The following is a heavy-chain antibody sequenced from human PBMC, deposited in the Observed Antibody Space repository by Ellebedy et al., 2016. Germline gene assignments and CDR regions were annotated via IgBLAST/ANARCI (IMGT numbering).Heavy chain of an antibody. D-gene: IGHD6-19*01. Sequence: ASVKVSCKASGYIFTGYFMHWVRQAPGQGLEWMAWINPNSGGTKYAQQFQGRVTLTRDTPINTAYMELSSLRSDDTAVYYCTRGFPIAVAGNWFDPWGQGTLVTVSS. CDR2: INPNSGGT. CDR1: GYIFTGYF. V-gene: IGHV1-2*02. J-gene: IGHJ5*02. CDR3: TRGFPIAVAGNWFDP.